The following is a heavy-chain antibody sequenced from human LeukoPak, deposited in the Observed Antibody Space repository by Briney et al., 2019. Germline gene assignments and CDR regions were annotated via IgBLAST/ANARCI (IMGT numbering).Heavy chain of an antibody. Sequence: ASVKVSCKASGYTFSGFYIHWVRQAPGQGLEWMGWISAYNGNTNYAQKLQGRVTMTTDTSTSTAYMELRSLRSDDTAVYYCARGAVVGATWFDPWGQGTLVTVSS. CDR2: ISAYNGNT. CDR1: GYTFSGFY. V-gene: IGHV1-18*04. D-gene: IGHD1-26*01. J-gene: IGHJ5*02. CDR3: ARGAVVGATWFDP.